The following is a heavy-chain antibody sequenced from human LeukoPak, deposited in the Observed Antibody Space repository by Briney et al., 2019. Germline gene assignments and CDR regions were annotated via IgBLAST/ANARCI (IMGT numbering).Heavy chain of an antibody. CDR2: IYPGDSDT. J-gene: IGHJ4*02. V-gene: IGHV5-51*01. CDR3: ARHHDYGDYGCFDY. D-gene: IGHD4-17*01. CDR1: GYSFTSHW. Sequence: GESPKISCKGSGYSFTSHWIGWVRQMPGKGLEWMGIIYPGDSDTRYSPSFQGQVTISADKSIRTAYLQWSSLKASDTAIYYCARHHDYGDYGCFDYWGQGTLVTVSS.